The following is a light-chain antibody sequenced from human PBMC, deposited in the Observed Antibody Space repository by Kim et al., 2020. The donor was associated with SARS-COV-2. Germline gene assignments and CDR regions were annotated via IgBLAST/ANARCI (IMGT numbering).Light chain of an antibody. CDR2: SNN. V-gene: IGLV1-44*01. CDR3: AAWDDSLNGLYV. CDR1: SSNIGSNT. Sequence: QSVTISCSGSSSNIGSNTVNWYQQLPRTAPKLLIYSNNQRPSGVPDRFSGSKSGTSASLAISGLQSEDESDYYCAAWDDSLNGLYVFGTGTKVTVL. J-gene: IGLJ1*01.